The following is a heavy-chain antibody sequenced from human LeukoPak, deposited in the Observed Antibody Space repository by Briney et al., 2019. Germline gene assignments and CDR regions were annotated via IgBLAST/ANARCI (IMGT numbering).Heavy chain of an antibody. D-gene: IGHD3-3*01. Sequence: SETVSLTCTVSGDSSSRYYWNWLPPSPGEGREWLGYVFYSGSTIYNPSLHSRITISMYTTKMQFSLKLTSVTAADTYVYYCARGHLNDKDWRGYPILDFWGQGTLVTVSS. CDR3: ARGHLNDKDWRGYPILDF. CDR2: VFYSGST. CDR1: GDSSSRYY. J-gene: IGHJ4*02. V-gene: IGHV4-59*01.